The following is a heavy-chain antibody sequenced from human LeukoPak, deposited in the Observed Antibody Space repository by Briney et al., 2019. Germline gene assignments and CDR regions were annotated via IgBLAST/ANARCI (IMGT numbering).Heavy chain of an antibody. V-gene: IGHV3-23*01. D-gene: IGHD1-26*01. CDR3: ARDRVGGAMTRAFDI. Sequence: GGSLRLSCAVSGFTFSSYAMSWVRQAPGKGLEWVSAISGSGGSTYYADSVKGRFTISRDNSKNTLYLQMNSLRAEDTAVYYCARDRVGGAMTRAFDIWGQGTMVTVSS. J-gene: IGHJ3*02. CDR2: ISGSGGST. CDR1: GFTFSSYA.